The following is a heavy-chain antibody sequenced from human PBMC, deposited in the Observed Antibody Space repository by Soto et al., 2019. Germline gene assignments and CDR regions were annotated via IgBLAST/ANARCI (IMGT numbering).Heavy chain of an antibody. J-gene: IGHJ6*02. D-gene: IGHD2-2*01. Sequence: QVQLVQSGAEVKKPGAPVKVSCKASGYTFTGYYMHWVRQAPGQGLEWMGWINPNSGGTNYAQKFQGWVTMTRDTSISTAYMELSRLRSDDTAVYYCARSDIVVVPAAPWYYGMDVWGQGTTVTVSS. CDR1: GYTFTGYY. CDR2: INPNSGGT. CDR3: ARSDIVVVPAAPWYYGMDV. V-gene: IGHV1-2*04.